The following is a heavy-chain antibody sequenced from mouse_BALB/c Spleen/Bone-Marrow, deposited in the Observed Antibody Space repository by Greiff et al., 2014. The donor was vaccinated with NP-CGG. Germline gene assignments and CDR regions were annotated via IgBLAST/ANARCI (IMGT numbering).Heavy chain of an antibody. CDR3: ARGDYYGYAMDY. Sequence: EVKLVESGPELVKPGASMKISCKASGYSFTGYTMNCVKQSHGKNLEWIGLINPYNGGTSYNQKFKGKATLTVDKSSSTAYMELLSLTSEDSAVYYCARGDYYGYAMDYWGQGTSVTVSS. CDR1: GYSFTGYT. D-gene: IGHD1-1*01. J-gene: IGHJ4*01. CDR2: INPYNGGT. V-gene: IGHV1-26*01.